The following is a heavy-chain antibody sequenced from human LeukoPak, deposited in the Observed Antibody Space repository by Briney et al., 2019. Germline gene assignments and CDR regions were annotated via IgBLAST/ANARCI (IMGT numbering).Heavy chain of an antibody. CDR3: ARDLYGDSPFDY. D-gene: IGHD4-17*01. CDR2: IIPIFGTA. CDR1: GYTFTSYG. V-gene: IGHV1-69*13. Sequence: SVKVSCKASGYTFTSYGISWVRQAPGQGLEWMGGIIPIFGTANYAQKFQGRVTITADESTSTAYMELSSLRSEDTAVYYRARDLYGDSPFDYWGQGTLVTVSS. J-gene: IGHJ4*02.